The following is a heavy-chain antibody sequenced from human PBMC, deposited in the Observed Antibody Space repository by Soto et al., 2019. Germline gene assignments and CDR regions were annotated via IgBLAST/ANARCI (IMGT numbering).Heavy chain of an antibody. CDR3: AGQTFTIAAASFGRSNWFDP. CDR1: GGSITAAGYS. CDR2: LYHSGTF. D-gene: IGHD6-25*01. Sequence: PVICGLSGGSITAAGYSRSWIRQPPGGGLVWIGYLYHSGTFLYNPSLKTRLTMSLDRSNNQFSLTLSSVTAADTAVYFCAGQTFTIAAASFGRSNWFDPWAPGTLVTVSS. J-gene: IGHJ5*02. V-gene: IGHV4-30-2*01.